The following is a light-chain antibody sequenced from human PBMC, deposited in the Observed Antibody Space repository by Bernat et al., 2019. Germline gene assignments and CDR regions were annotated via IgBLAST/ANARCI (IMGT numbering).Light chain of an antibody. J-gene: IGLJ3*02. V-gene: IGLV6-57*04. CDR3: QSFHSSNWV. Sequence: LMLTQPHSVSGSPGKTVTISCTRSSGSIANNYVQWYQQRPGSAPAMMIYENKQRPSGVPDRFSGSIDTSSNSASLTISGLKTEDEADYYCQSFHSSNWVFGGGTKVTVL. CDR1: SGSIANNY. CDR2: ENK.